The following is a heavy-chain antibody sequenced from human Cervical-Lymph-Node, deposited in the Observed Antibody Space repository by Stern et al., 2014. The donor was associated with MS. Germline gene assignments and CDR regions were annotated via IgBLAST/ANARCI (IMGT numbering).Heavy chain of an antibody. V-gene: IGHV3-30*01. J-gene: IGHJ4*02. CDR3: ARGGAVTTSDYYLDY. CDR2: ISYDGSDK. Sequence: VKLVESRGGVVQPGRSLRLSCAASGFTFSYPAMHWVRQAPGKGLECVALISYDGSDKNDADSVKGRFTISRDNSRNTLYLQMNSLRVDDTAVYYCARGGAVTTSDYYLDYWGQGILVTVSS. CDR1: GFTFSYPA. D-gene: IGHD4-17*01.